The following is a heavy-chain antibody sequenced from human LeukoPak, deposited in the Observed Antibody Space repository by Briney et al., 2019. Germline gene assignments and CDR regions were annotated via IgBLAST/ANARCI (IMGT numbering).Heavy chain of an antibody. CDR1: GFPFSSYT. CDR2: ISASGDST. J-gene: IGHJ4*02. V-gene: IGHV3-23*01. Sequence: GGSLRLSCAASGFPFSSYTMTWGRRAPGKGLEWVSAISASGDSTYYADSVKGRFTISRDNSKNTLYLQMDSLRAEDTALYCCVKGGHFDYWGQGALVTVSS. CDR3: VKGGHFDY.